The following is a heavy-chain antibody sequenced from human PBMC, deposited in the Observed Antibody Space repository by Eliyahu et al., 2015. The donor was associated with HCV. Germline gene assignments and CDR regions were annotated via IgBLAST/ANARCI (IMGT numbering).Heavy chain of an antibody. V-gene: IGHV4-59*01. D-gene: IGHD5-24*01. Sequence: QVQLQESGPGLVKPSETLSLTCTVSGGSISSYYWSWIRQXPGKGLEWXGYIYXSGSXNYNPSLKSRVTISVDTSKNQFSLKLSSVTAADTAVYYCARDLVEMATIRYFDLWGRGTLVTVSS. J-gene: IGHJ2*01. CDR2: IYXSGSX. CDR1: GGSISSYY. CDR3: ARDLVEMATIRYFDL.